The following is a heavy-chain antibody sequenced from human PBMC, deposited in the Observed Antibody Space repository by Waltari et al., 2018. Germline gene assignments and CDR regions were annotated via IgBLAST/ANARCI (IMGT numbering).Heavy chain of an antibody. CDR2: IWYDVSNK. D-gene: IGHD3-10*01. CDR3: ARNDYNGNSFDY. V-gene: IGHV3-33*01. Sequence: QVHLVESGGGVVQPGRSLRLSCAAFGFAFGSYGMHWVRQAPGKGLEWVAVIWYDVSNKHYADSVKGRFTISRDNSKNTLYLQMNSLRAEDTAVYYCARNDYNGNSFDYWGQGTLVTVSS. J-gene: IGHJ4*02. CDR1: GFAFGSYG.